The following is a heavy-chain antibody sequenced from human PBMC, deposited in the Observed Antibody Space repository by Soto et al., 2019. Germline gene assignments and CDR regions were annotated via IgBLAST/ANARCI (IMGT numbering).Heavy chain of an antibody. D-gene: IGHD3-10*01. CDR1: GFAFNTYG. CDR3: AKELQRGVASLDY. J-gene: IGHJ4*02. CDR2: ISYDGTNK. Sequence: QVQLVESGGGVVQAGRSLRLSCAASGFAFNTYGMHWVRQAPGKGLEWVAVISYDGTNKYYGDSVEGRFTISRDNSKNPLYLQVNSLRGEDTSVYYCAKELQRGVASLDYWGQGTLVTVSS. V-gene: IGHV3-30*19.